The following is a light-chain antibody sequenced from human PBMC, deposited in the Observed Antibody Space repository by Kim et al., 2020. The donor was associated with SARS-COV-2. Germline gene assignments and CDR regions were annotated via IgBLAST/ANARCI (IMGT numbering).Light chain of an antibody. J-gene: IGKJ5*01. CDR3: QQYNNWPPIT. CDR1: QSVSSN. V-gene: IGKV3-15*01. Sequence: EIVMTQSPATLSVSPGDRATLSWRASQSVSSNLAWYQQKPGQGPRLLIYGASTRATGVPGRFSGSGSGTEFTLTISSLQSEDFAVYYCQQYNNWPPITFGQGTRLEIK. CDR2: GAS.